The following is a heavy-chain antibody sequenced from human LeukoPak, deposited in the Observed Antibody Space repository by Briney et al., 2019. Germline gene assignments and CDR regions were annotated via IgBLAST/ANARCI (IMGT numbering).Heavy chain of an antibody. CDR2: INPSGGST. D-gene: IGHD5-12*01. J-gene: IGHJ5*02. Sequence: ASVKVSCKTSGYTFTYFGITWVRQAPGQGLEWMGIINPSGGSTSYAQKFQGRVTMTRDTSTSTVYMELSSLRSEDTAVYYCARDGTDSGYLKVHNWFDPWGQGTLVTVSS. CDR3: ARDGTDSGYLKVHNWFDP. CDR1: GYTFTYFG. V-gene: IGHV1-46*01.